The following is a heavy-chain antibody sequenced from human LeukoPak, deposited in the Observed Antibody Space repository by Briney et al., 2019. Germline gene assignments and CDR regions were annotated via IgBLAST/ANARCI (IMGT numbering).Heavy chain of an antibody. V-gene: IGHV4-31*03. J-gene: IGHJ5*02. Sequence: SETLSLTCTVSGGSISSGGYYWSWIRQHPGKGLEWVGYIYYSGSTYYNPSLKSRVTISVDTSKNQFSLKLSSVTAADTAVYYCARDIWFGELFGWFDPWGQGTLVTVSS. CDR2: IYYSGST. CDR1: GGSISSGGYY. D-gene: IGHD3-10*01. CDR3: ARDIWFGELFGWFDP.